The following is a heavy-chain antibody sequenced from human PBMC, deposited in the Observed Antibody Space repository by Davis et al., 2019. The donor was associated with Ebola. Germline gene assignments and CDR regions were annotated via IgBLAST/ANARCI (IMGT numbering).Heavy chain of an antibody. J-gene: IGHJ3*02. D-gene: IGHD2-15*01. CDR1: GYTLTELS. CDR3: AAGGLGGGFDI. CDR2: FDPEDAEA. V-gene: IGHV1-24*01. Sequence: ASVKVSCKVSGYTLTELSMHWVRQAPGKGLEWMGYFDPEDAEALYAQNFQERVTMTEDTSTDTAYMELGSLRSEDTAVYYCAAGGLGGGFDIWGHGTMVTVSS.